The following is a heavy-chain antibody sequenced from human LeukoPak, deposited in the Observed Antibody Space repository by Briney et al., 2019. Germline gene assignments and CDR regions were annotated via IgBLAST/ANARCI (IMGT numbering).Heavy chain of an antibody. CDR3: ARGRNYYDSSRYYYEGDAFDI. Sequence: ASVKVSCKASGYTFSGYYMHWVRQAPGQGLEWMGLVNPNTGGTNYAQNFQGRVTMTRDTSISTAYMELSRLTYDDTAVYYCARGRNYYDSSRYYYEGDAFDIWGQGTMVTVS. J-gene: IGHJ3*02. V-gene: IGHV1-2*02. CDR1: GYTFSGYY. D-gene: IGHD3-22*01. CDR2: VNPNTGGT.